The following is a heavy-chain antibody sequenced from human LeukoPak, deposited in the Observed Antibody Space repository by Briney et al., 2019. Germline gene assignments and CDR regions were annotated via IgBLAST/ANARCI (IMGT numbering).Heavy chain of an antibody. D-gene: IGHD2-8*01. CDR2: TYYRSKWYN. CDR1: GDSVSSNSAA. V-gene: IGHV6-1*01. CDR3: ARGLVYCTNGVCYSYYGMDV. J-gene: IGHJ6*02. Sequence: SQTLSLTCAISGDSVSSNSAAWNWIRQSPSRGLEWLGRTYYRSKWYNDYAVSVKSRMTINPDTSKNQFSLQLNSVTPEDTAVYYCARGLVYCTNGVCYSYYGMDVWGQGTTVTVSS.